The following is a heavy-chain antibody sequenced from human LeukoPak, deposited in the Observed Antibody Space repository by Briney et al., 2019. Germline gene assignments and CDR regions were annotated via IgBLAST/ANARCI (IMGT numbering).Heavy chain of an antibody. CDR1: GFTFSSYA. CDR2: ISGSGGST. CDR3: AKDAYLWFGEFLNWFDP. Sequence: GGSLRLSCAASGFTFSSYAMSWVRQAPGKGLEWVSAISGSGGSTYYADSVKGRFTISRDNSKNTLYLQTNSLRAEDTAVYYCAKDAYLWFGEFLNWFDPWGQGTLVTVSS. D-gene: IGHD3-10*01. J-gene: IGHJ5*02. V-gene: IGHV3-23*01.